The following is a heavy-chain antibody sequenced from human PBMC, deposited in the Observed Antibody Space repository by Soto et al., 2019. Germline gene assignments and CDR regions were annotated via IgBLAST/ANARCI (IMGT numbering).Heavy chain of an antibody. V-gene: IGHV4-39*02. CDR3: TGEQYASSWT. CDR1: GDSISSGTYY. D-gene: IGHD6-13*01. CDR2: MHYSGYT. Sequence: QLQLKESGPGLVKPSETLSLTCTVSGDSISSGTYYWAWVRQPPGKGLEWIGSMHYSGYTFYSPSLGSRVALSVDTSKNQFSLNVASVSAADTAVYYCTGEQYASSWTWGQGTLVTVSS. J-gene: IGHJ5*02.